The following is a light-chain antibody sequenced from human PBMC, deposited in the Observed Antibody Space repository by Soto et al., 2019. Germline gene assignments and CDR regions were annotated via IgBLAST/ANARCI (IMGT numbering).Light chain of an antibody. CDR3: QLGYSTSYT. Sequence: DIQMTQSPSSLSASLGDRVTITCPASQSISSYLNWYYQKPGQAPKLLIYAASSLQSGVPSRFSGSGSGTDFTLTISSLQPVYFAPYYCQLGYSTSYTVGKGTELELK. J-gene: IGKJ2*01. CDR1: QSISSY. V-gene: IGKV1-39*01. CDR2: AAS.